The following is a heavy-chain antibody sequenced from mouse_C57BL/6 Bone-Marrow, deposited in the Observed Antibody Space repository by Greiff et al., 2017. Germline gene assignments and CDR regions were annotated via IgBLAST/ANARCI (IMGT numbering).Heavy chain of an antibody. D-gene: IGHD3-1*01. CDR2: IYPGGGYT. V-gene: IGHV1-63*01. J-gene: IGHJ2*01. Sequence: VQLVESGAELVRPGTSVKMSCKASGYTFTNYWIGWAKQRPGHGLEWIGDIYPGGGYTNYNEKFKGKATLTADKSSSTAYMQFSSLTSEDSAIYYCAREGYLDYFDYWGQGTTLTVSS. CDR3: AREGYLDYFDY. CDR1: GYTFTNYW.